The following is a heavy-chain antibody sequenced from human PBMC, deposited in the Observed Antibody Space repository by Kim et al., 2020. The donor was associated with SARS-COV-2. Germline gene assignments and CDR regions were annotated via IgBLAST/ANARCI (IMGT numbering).Heavy chain of an antibody. V-gene: IGHV7-4-1*02. J-gene: IGHJ5*02. CDR3: ARDVSWRIINSNWVDP. CDR2: IDTKTGNP. Sequence: ASVKVSWKASGYSFTTYRMHWVRQAPGQRLEWMGWIDTKTGNPTYAPAFTGRFVFSLDTSVTTAYLQISGLRAEDTAAYYCARDVSWRIINSNWVDPWGQGTLVIVSS. D-gene: IGHD1-1*01. CDR1: GYSFTTYR.